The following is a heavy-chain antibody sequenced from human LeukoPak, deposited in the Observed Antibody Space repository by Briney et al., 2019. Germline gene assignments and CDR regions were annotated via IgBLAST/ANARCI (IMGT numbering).Heavy chain of an antibody. Sequence: PGGSLRLSCGASGFTFSSYGMSWVRQAPGKGLEWVSVIYSGGSTYYADSVKGRFTISRDNSKNTLYLQMNSLRAEDTAVYYCARGPPYYYGSGSYYKLWGQGTLVTVSS. V-gene: IGHV3-66*01. CDR1: GFTFSSYG. CDR2: IYSGGST. CDR3: ARGPPYYYGSGSYYKL. D-gene: IGHD3-10*01. J-gene: IGHJ4*02.